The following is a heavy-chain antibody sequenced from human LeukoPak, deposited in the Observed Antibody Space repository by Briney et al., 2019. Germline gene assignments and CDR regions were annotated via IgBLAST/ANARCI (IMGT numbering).Heavy chain of an antibody. CDR3: TSRYCTTTNCYSFDN. Sequence: GGSLRLSCAASGFSFNSYSMNWVRQAPGKGLEWVSSISSSSAHIYYADSVKGRFSISRDNAKNSLYLQMNSLRVEDTAVYYCTSRYCTTTNCYSFDNWGQGTMVTVSS. CDR2: ISSSSAHI. V-gene: IGHV3-21*01. J-gene: IGHJ3*02. CDR1: GFSFNSYS. D-gene: IGHD2-2*01.